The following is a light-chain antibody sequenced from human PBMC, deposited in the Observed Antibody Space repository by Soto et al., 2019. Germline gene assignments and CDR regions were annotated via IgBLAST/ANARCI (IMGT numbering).Light chain of an antibody. J-gene: IGLJ2*01. V-gene: IGLV2-23*01. CDR3: CSYAGSSSVL. CDR1: RSDVGGYTL. CDR2: EDN. Sequence: QSVLAQPASVSGSPGQSITLSCTGTRSDVGGYTLVSWFQQYPGKAPKLMIYEDNKRPSGVSDRFSGSKSGNTASLTISGLQAEDEADYYCCSYAGSSSVLFGGGTKLTVL.